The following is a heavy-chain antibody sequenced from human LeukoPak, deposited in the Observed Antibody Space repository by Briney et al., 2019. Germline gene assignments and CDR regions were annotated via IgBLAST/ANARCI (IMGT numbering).Heavy chain of an antibody. D-gene: IGHD4-11*01. CDR1: GFTFSSYG. CDR2: IRYDGSNK. J-gene: IGHJ4*02. Sequence: GGSLRLSCAASGFTFSSYGMHWVRQAPGKGLEWVAFIRYDGSNKYYADSVKGRFTISRDNSKNTLYLQMNSLRAEDTAVYYCAKLTTVTTKTQFDYWGQGTLVIVSS. V-gene: IGHV3-30*02. CDR3: AKLTTVTTKTQFDY.